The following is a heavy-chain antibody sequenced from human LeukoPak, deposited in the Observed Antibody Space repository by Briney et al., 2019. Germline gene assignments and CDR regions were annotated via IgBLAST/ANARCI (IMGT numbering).Heavy chain of an antibody. CDR2: IHSVGST. V-gene: IGHV3-66*01. D-gene: IGHD3-10*01. Sequence: PGGSLRLSCAASGFSVRSNYMTWVRQAPGKGLEWVSVIHSVGSTYYADSVRGRFTISRDNSNNTLYLQLNNLGVEDTAVYFCARGSGSMDVWGKGTAVTISS. CDR1: GFSVRSNY. CDR3: ARGSGSMDV. J-gene: IGHJ6*03.